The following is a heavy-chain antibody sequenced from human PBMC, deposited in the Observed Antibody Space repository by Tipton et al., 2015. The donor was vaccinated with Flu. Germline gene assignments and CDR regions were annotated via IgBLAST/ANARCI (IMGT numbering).Heavy chain of an antibody. V-gene: IGHV4-59*08. Sequence: TQSLTCTVSGGSISSYYWSWIRQPPGKGLEWIGYIYYSGSTNYNPSLKSRVTISVDTSKNQFSLKLSSVTAADTAVYYCARHVLRYFDWLLEDYYYYGMDVWGQGTTVTVSS. J-gene: IGHJ6*02. CDR2: IYYSGST. D-gene: IGHD3-9*01. CDR3: ARHVLRYFDWLLEDYYYYGMDV. CDR1: GGSISSYY.